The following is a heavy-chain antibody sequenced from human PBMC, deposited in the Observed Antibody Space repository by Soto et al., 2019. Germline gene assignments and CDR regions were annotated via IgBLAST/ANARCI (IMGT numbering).Heavy chain of an antibody. CDR2: IKRKTDAGTI. CDR1: GFTFSHMW. CDR3: TTSPDFVVIPTAGHYEAFDV. Sequence: EVQLVESGGGLVEPGGSLRLAYAASGFTFSHMWMSWVRQGAGKGPEWVGRIKRKTDAGTIDYAASGRGRIIISRDDSKEMVFLQMNSLKVEDTAVYYCTTSPDFVVIPTAGHYEAFDVWGQGTMVTVSP. D-gene: IGHD2-21*01. V-gene: IGHV3-15*01. J-gene: IGHJ3*01.